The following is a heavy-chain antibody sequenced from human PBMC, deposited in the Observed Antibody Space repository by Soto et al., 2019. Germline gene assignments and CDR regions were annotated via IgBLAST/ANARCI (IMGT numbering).Heavy chain of an antibody. V-gene: IGHV1-18*01. CDR1: GYTFTSYG. CDR2: ISAYNGNT. Sequence: QVQLVQSGAEVKKPGASVKVSCKASGYTFTSYGISWVRQAPGQGLEWMGWISAYNGNTNYAQKLQGRVTMTADTSTSTAYMELRSLRSDDTAVYYCARTGYSYGYGYYYGMDVWGQGTTVTVSS. J-gene: IGHJ6*02. CDR3: ARTGYSYGYGYYYGMDV. D-gene: IGHD5-18*01.